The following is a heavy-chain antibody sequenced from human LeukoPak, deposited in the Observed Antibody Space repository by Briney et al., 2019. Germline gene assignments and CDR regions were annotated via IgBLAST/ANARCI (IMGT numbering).Heavy chain of an antibody. V-gene: IGHV1-2*02. CDR3: ARVVFGAPRPGSDDAFDI. CDR1: GYTFSGYY. J-gene: IGHJ3*02. Sequence: ASVKVSCKTSGYTFSGYYMHWVRQAPGQGLEWMGWINPNSGGTNYAQKFQGRVTMTRDTSTSTAYMELSRLRSDDTAVYYCARVVFGAPRPGSDDAFDIWGQGTMVTVSS. D-gene: IGHD6-6*01. CDR2: INPNSGGT.